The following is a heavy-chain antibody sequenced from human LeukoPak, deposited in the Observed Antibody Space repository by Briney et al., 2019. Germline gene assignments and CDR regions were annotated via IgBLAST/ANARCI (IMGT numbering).Heavy chain of an antibody. CDR1: GFTFSSHG. J-gene: IGHJ4*02. CDR2: IRYDGSNK. CDR3: AREKMTTVTPFDY. V-gene: IGHV3-30*02. Sequence: GGSLRLSCAASGFTFSSHGMHWVRQAPGKGLEWVAFIRYDGSNKKYADSVKGRFTISRDNAKNSLYLQMNSLRAEDTAVYYCAREKMTTVTPFDYWGQGTLVTVSS. D-gene: IGHD4-17*01.